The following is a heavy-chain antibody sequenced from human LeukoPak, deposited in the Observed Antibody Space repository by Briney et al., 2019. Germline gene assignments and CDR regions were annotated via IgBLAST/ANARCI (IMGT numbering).Heavy chain of an antibody. D-gene: IGHD3-9*01. CDR3: ARAEKDLDIYESYFDY. CDR2: IYYSGST. CDR1: GGCIGSGGYF. V-gene: IGHV4-31*03. J-gene: IGHJ4*02. Sequence: SETLSLTCPVSGGCIGSGGYFWIWTPQPPGKGLECFGYIYYSGSTYYNPSLKSRVTISVDTSKNQFSLKLSSVTAADTAVYYCARAEKDLDIYESYFDYWGQGTLVTVSS.